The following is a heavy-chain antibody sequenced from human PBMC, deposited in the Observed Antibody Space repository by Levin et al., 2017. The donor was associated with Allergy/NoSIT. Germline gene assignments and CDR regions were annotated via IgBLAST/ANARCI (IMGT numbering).Heavy chain of an antibody. CDR1: GFTFSRYW. J-gene: IGHJ4*02. Sequence: GGSLRLSCAASGFTFSRYWMHWVRQAPGKGLVWVSRITGDGRETNYADSVKGRFTISRDNARNTLYLQMNSLRAEDTAVYYCARGGCSSTSCLDNWGQGILVTVSS. CDR3: ARGGCSSTSCLDN. D-gene: IGHD2-2*01. CDR2: ITGDGRET. V-gene: IGHV3-74*01.